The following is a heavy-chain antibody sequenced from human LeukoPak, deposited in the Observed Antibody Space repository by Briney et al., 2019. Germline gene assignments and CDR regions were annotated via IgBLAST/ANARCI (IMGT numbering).Heavy chain of an antibody. CDR3: ARDLGRFLEWLSDVDY. D-gene: IGHD3-3*01. CDR2: ISSSSSTI. V-gene: IGHV3-48*01. CDR1: GFTFSSYS. Sequence: GGSLRFSCAASGFTFSSYSMNWVRQAPGKGLEWVSYISSSSSTIYYADSVKGRFTISRDNAKNSLYLQMNSLRAEDTAVYYCARDLGRFLEWLSDVDYWGQGTLVTVSS. J-gene: IGHJ4*02.